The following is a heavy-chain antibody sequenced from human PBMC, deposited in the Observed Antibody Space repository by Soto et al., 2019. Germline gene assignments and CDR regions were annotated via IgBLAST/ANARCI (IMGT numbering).Heavy chain of an antibody. CDR1: GFSFSSDA. D-gene: IGHD3-16*01. Sequence: GGSLRLSCAASGFSFSSDAMHWVRQAPGRGLEWVALISYDGNNKYYADSVKGRFTISRDNSKNTLYLQMNSLRAEDTAVYYCDRDQGGQSGNFIFDTWGQGPLVTVYS. CDR2: ISYDGNNK. CDR3: DRDQGGQSGNFIFDT. V-gene: IGHV3-30-3*01. J-gene: IGHJ4*02.